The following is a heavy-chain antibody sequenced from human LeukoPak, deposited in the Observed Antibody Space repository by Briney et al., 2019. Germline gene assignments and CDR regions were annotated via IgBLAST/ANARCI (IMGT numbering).Heavy chain of an antibody. CDR1: GFTFSSYA. D-gene: IGHD2-2*01. CDR2: ISGSGGST. V-gene: IGHV3-23*01. Sequence: GGSLRLSCAASGFTFSSYAMSWVRQAPGRGLEWVSAISGSGGSTYYADSVKGRFTISRDNSKNTLYLQMNSLRAEDTAVYYCAKFHEIVVVPAVFFDYWGQGTLVTVSS. CDR3: AKFHEIVVVPAVFFDY. J-gene: IGHJ4*02.